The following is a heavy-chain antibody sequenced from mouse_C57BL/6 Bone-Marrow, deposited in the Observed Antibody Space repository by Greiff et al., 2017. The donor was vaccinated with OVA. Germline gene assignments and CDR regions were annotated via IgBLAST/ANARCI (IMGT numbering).Heavy chain of an antibody. Sequence: EVKLVESGGGLVKPGGSLKLSCAASGFTFSDYGMHWVRQAPEKGLEWVAYLSSGSSTFYYEDTVKGRFTISRDNAKNTLFLQRTSLRSEDTAMYYCARPYAMDYWGQGTSVTVSS. CDR2: LSSGSSTF. CDR3: ARPYAMDY. CDR1: GFTFSDYG. V-gene: IGHV5-17*01. J-gene: IGHJ4*01.